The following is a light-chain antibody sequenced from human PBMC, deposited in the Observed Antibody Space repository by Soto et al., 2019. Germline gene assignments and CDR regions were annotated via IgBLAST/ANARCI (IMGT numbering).Light chain of an antibody. Sequence: ETVMTQSPATLSVSPGERATLSCRASQSVNSDLAWYQKKPGQAPRLLIYGASTRATGIPARFSGGGSGTEFTLTISSLQSEDFAVYYSQQNNNWPRTSGQGTRV. CDR1: QSVNSD. V-gene: IGKV3-15*01. J-gene: IGKJ1*01. CDR3: QQNNNWPRT. CDR2: GAS.